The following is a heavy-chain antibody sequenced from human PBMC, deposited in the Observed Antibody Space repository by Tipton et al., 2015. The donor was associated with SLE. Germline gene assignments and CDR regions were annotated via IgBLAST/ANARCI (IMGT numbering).Heavy chain of an antibody. CDR2: IYYGGTI. J-gene: IGHJ4*02. CDR3: ARSSSVRTLLWPTFAY. Sequence: TLSLTCNVSVYSISSSHWWSWIRQPPGKGLEWIGHIYYGGTIYYNPSLKSRVTISADTSKNHLSLKLTSVTAADTAVYFCARSSSVRTLLWPTFAYWGQGTLVTVSS. V-gene: IGHV4-28*05. CDR1: VYSISSSHW. D-gene: IGHD2/OR15-2a*01.